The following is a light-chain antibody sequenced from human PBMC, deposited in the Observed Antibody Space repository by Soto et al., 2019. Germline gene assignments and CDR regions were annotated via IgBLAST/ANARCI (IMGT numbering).Light chain of an antibody. J-gene: IGKJ2*01. CDR3: QQYGSSPYT. CDR1: QSVSSSY. V-gene: IGKV3-20*01. CDR2: GAS. Sequence: EIVLTQSPGTLSLSPGERATLSCRASQSVSSSYLAWYQQKPGQAPRLLIYGASSSATGIPDRFSGSGSGTDFTLTXSRLEXEDFAVYYCQQYGSSPYTFGQGTKLEIK.